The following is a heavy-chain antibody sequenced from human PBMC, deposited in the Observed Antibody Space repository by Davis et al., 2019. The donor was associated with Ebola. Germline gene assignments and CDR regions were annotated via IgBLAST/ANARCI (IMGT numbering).Heavy chain of an antibody. CDR1: GFTFSSYG. J-gene: IGHJ4*02. D-gene: IGHD4-17*01. CDR3: AKSVTIPLWSPDY. V-gene: IGHV3-30*18. CDR2: ISYDGSNK. Sequence: GESLKISCAASGFTFSSYGMHWVRQAPGKGLEWVAVISYDGSNKYYADSVKGRFTISRDNSKSTLYLQMNSLRAEDTAVYYCAKSVTIPLWSPDYWGQGTLVTVSS.